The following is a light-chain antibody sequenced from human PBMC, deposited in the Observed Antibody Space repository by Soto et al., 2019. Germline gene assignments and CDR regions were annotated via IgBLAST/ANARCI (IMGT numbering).Light chain of an antibody. Sequence: QTVVTHSSSASASLGSSVKLTCTLSRGHSSYIIGWHQQQPGKAPRYLMKLEGSGSYNKGSGVPDRFSGSSSGADRYLTISNLQSEDEADYYCETWDSNTRVFGGGTKVTVL. V-gene: IGLV4-60*03. CDR3: ETWDSNTRV. CDR1: RGHSSYI. CDR2: LEGSGSY. J-gene: IGLJ2*01.